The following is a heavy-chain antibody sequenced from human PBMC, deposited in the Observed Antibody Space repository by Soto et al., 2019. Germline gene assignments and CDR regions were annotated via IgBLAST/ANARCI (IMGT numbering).Heavy chain of an antibody. J-gene: IGHJ4*02. CDR2: ISSGSSTI. CDR1: GFTFSDYY. D-gene: IGHD6-13*01. Sequence: GGSLRLSCVASGFTFSDYYMSWFRQAPGKGLEWVSYISSGSSTISYSDSVKGRFTISRDSAKNSLYLQMNSLRAEDTAVYYCAKAMYSSKTDFDYWGQGTLVTAPQ. V-gene: IGHV3-11*01. CDR3: AKAMYSSKTDFDY.